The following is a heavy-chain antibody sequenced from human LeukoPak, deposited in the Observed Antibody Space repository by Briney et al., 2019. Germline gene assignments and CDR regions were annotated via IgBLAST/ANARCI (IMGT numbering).Heavy chain of an antibody. Sequence: ASVKVSCKASGYTFTSYDINWVRQATGQGLEWMGWMNPNSGNTGYAQKFQGRVTMTRSTSISTAYMELSSLRSEDTAVYYCARAPKVVPAARYYYMDVWGKGTTVTISS. J-gene: IGHJ6*03. CDR1: GYTFTSYD. D-gene: IGHD2-2*01. CDR2: MNPNSGNT. CDR3: ARAPKVVPAARYYYMDV. V-gene: IGHV1-8*01.